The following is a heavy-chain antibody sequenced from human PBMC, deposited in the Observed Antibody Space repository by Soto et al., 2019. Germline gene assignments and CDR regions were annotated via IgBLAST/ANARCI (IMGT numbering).Heavy chain of an antibody. CDR1: GFTFSSYG. CDR3: ATDAGGAPFDY. CDR2: IWNDGNTK. D-gene: IGHD3-10*01. Sequence: PGGSLRLSCAGTGFTFSSYGMHWVRQAPGRGLEWVAVIWNDGNTKGYAESVKGRFTISRDNSKNTLYLQMNSLRAEDTAVYYCATDAGGAPFDYWGPGTLVTV. V-gene: IGHV3-33*01. J-gene: IGHJ4*02.